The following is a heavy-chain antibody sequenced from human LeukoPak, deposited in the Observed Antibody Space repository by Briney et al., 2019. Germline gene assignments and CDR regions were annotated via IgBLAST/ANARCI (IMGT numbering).Heavy chain of an antibody. CDR2: IYYGGST. Sequence: SQTLSLTCTVSGGSISSGGYYWSWIRQSPGKGLEWIGYIYYGGSTYYNPSLNSRVSISVDTSKNQFSLKLSSVTAADTAVYYCARGGGQQLLIEYFQHWGQGTLVTVSS. V-gene: IGHV4-30-4*08. J-gene: IGHJ1*01. CDR3: ARGGGQQLLIEYFQH. D-gene: IGHD6-13*01. CDR1: GGSISSGGYY.